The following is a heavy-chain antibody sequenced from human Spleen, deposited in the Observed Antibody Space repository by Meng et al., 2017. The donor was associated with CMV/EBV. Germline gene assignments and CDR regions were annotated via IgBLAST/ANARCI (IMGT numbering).Heavy chain of an antibody. J-gene: IGHJ4*02. CDR1: GYTFTSYY. CDR3: ATDGGHYDLDF. Sequence: QVQLVQSGAEVKKPGASVKVSCKASGYTFTSYYMHWVRQAPGQGLEWMGIINPSGGSTSYAQKFQGRVTMTRDTSTSTVYMELLGLRSGDTAVYYCATDGGHYDLDFWGQGTLVTVSS. D-gene: IGHD3-3*01. V-gene: IGHV1-46*01. CDR2: INPSGGST.